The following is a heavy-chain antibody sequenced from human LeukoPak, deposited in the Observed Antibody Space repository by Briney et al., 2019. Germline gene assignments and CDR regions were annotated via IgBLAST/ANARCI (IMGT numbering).Heavy chain of an antibody. Sequence: ASVKVSCKTSGYTFTGYYIHWVRQAPGQGLEWMGWINPNSGGTTYAQKFHGRVTMTRDTSISTVYMELSGLTSDDTAVYYCARDLEFNVPYSTGHSHWGQGTLVTVSS. J-gene: IGHJ4*02. CDR1: GYTFTGYY. V-gene: IGHV1-2*02. D-gene: IGHD3-22*01. CDR2: INPNSGGT. CDR3: ARDLEFNVPYSTGHSH.